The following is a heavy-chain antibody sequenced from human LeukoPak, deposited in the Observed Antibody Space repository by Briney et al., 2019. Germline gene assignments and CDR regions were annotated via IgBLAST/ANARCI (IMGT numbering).Heavy chain of an antibody. CDR1: GFTFSGSA. V-gene: IGHV3-73*01. CDR2: IRSKANSYAT. D-gene: IGHD1-14*01. CDR3: TRAEPYYYYYMDV. Sequence: PGGSLRLSCAASGFTFSGSAMHWVRQASGKGLEWVGRIRSKANSYATAYAASVKGRFTISRDDSKNTAYLQMNSLKTEDTAVYYCTRAEPYYYYYMDVWGKGTTVTISS. J-gene: IGHJ6*03.